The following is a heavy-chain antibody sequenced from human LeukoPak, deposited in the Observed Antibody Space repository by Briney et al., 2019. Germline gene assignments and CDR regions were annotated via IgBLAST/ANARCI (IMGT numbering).Heavy chain of an antibody. V-gene: IGHV1-8*01. CDR1: GYTFTSYD. J-gene: IGHJ4*02. D-gene: IGHD2-2*01. CDR2: MNPNSGNT. Sequence: ASVKVSCKASGYTFTSYDINWARQATGQGLEWMGWMNPNSGNTGYAQKFQGRVTMTRNTSISTAYMELSSLRSEDTAVYYCARGGDIVVVPAADFDYWGQGTLVTVSS. CDR3: ARGGDIVVVPAADFDY.